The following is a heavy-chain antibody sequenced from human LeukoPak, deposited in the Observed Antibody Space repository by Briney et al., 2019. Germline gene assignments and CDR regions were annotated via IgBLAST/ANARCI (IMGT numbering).Heavy chain of an antibody. Sequence: SETLSLTCTVSGGSISSSSYYWGWIRQPPGKGLEWIGNIFYSGSTYYSPSLRSRVTISLDTSRNQFSLKLTSVTAADTAVYYCARAIEVGAMTPFDYWGQGTLVTVSS. D-gene: IGHD1-26*01. CDR2: IFYSGST. CDR1: GGSISSSSYY. CDR3: ARAIEVGAMTPFDY. J-gene: IGHJ4*02. V-gene: IGHV4-39*07.